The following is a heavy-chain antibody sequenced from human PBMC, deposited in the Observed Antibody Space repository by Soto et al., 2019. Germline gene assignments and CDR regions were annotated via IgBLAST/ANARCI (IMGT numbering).Heavy chain of an antibody. CDR3: ARDMRTT. D-gene: IGHD2-15*01. CDR1: GYTFTSHD. Sequence: QVQLVQSGAEVKKPGASVKVSCKASGYTFTSHDINWMRQTTGQGLAWMGWMNPNTGHTNYAQKFQGRVTMTRDTSISTAYMELTNLRSEDTAIYYCARDMRTTWGQGTLVTVSS. V-gene: IGHV1-8*01. CDR2: MNPNTGHT. J-gene: IGHJ5*02.